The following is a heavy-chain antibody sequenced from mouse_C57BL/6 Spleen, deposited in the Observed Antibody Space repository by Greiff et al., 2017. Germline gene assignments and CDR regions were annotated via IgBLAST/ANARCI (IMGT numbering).Heavy chain of an antibody. CDR3: ARDYGSSSYWYFDV. CDR2: IHPNSGST. J-gene: IGHJ1*03. CDR1: GYTFTSYW. V-gene: IGHV1-64*01. D-gene: IGHD1-1*01. Sequence: QVQLQQPGAELVKPGASVKLSCKASGYTFTSYWMHWVKQRPGQGLEWIGMIHPNSGSTNYNEKFKSKATLTVDKSSSTANMQLSSLTSEDSAVYGCARDYGSSSYWYFDVWGTGTTVTVSS.